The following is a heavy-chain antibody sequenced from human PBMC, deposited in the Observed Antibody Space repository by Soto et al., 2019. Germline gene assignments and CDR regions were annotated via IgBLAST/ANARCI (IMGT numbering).Heavy chain of an antibody. D-gene: IGHD3-10*01. CDR3: ARDGHGXDY. CDR1: GGCISSGDYY. CDR2: IYYSGST. Sequence: SESLSLTCTVSGGCISSGDYYWSWIRQPPGKGLEWIGYIYYSGSTYYNPSLKSRVTISVDTSKNQFSLKLSSVTAADTAVYYCARDGHGXDYWGQGTLVTVSS. J-gene: IGHJ4*02. V-gene: IGHV4-30-4*01.